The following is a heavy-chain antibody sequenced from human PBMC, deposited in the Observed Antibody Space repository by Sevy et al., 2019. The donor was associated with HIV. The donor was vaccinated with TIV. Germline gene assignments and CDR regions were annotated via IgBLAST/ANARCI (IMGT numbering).Heavy chain of an antibody. Sequence: SETLSLTCTVSGGSISSGGYYWSWIRQHPGKGLEWIGYIYYSGSTYYNPSLKSRVTISVDTAKNQFSLKLSSVTAADTDVYYCARDVVVPAAMERWFDPWGQGTLVTVSS. J-gene: IGHJ5*02. CDR1: GGSISSGGYY. D-gene: IGHD2-2*01. V-gene: IGHV4-31*03. CDR3: ARDVVVPAAMERWFDP. CDR2: IYYSGST.